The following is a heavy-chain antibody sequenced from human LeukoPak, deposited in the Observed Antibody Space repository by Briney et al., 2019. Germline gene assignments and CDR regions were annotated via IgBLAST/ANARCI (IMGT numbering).Heavy chain of an antibody. CDR3: VKGVSGAYSKYFQY. V-gene: IGHV3-23*01. CDR1: GFTFNSYS. CDR2: ISGSGGST. D-gene: IGHD2-15*01. Sequence: GGSLRLSCAASGFTFNSYSMSWVRQAPGKGLEWVSAISGSGGSTHCADSVRGQFSISRDNSKGTLYLQMSSLRAEDTAVYYCVKGVSGAYSKYFQYWGQGTLVTVSS. J-gene: IGHJ1*01.